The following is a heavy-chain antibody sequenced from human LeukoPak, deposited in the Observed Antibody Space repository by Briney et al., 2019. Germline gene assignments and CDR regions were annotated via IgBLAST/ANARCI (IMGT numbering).Heavy chain of an antibody. J-gene: IGHJ5*02. CDR2: IYYSGST. CDR3: ARAVRQRWLQLHWFDP. CDR1: GGSISSYY. Sequence: SETLSLTCTVPGGSISSYYWSWIRQPPGEGLEWIGYIYYSGSTNYNPSLKSRVTISVDTSKNQFSLKLSSVTAADTAVYYCARAVRQRWLQLHWFDPWGQGTLVTVSS. V-gene: IGHV4-59*01. D-gene: IGHD5-24*01.